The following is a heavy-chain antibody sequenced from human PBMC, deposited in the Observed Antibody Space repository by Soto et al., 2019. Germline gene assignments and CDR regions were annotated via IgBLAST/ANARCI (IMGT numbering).Heavy chain of an antibody. V-gene: IGHV2-5*02. CDR3: AHLHSSGCSLGFCW. CDR2: LSWDDDK. Sequence: QITLKESGPTLVKPTQPLTLTCTFSGFSLSTSGVGVGWIRQPPGKALEWLALLSWDDDKRYSPSLKSRLNIPKDTSNTQVILTMTNMAPVDTATYYWAHLHSSGCSLGFCWWGQGTLVTVSS. D-gene: IGHD6-19*01. CDR1: GFSLSTSGVG. J-gene: IGHJ4*02.